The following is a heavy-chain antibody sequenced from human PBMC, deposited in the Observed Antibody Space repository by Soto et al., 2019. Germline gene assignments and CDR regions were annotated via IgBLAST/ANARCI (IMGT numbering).Heavy chain of an antibody. CDR3: ARHRHPRGTVGATSPLDP. Sequence: GGSLRLSCAISGFSVSSNYLSWVRQAPGKGLEWVSVHYSGGSTYYADSVQGRFTISRDKSNNTLYLQMRRVRAEDAAVYFCARHRHPRGTVGATSPLDPWGQGTQVTVSS. D-gene: IGHD1-26*01. V-gene: IGHV3-53*01. J-gene: IGHJ5*02. CDR1: GFSVSSNY. CDR2: HYSGGST.